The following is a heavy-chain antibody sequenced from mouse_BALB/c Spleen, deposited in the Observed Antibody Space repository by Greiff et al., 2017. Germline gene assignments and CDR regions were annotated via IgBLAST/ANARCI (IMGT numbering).Heavy chain of an antibody. D-gene: IGHD1-1*01. Sequence: DVKLQESGPGLVKPSQSLSLTCTVTGYSITSDYAWNWIRQFPGNKLEWMGYISYSGSTSYNPSLKSRISITRDTSKNQFFLQLNSVTTEDTATYYCARDPSITTVVGDYFDYWGQGTTLTVSS. V-gene: IGHV3-2*02. CDR1: GYSITSDYA. CDR3: ARDPSITTVVGDYFDY. J-gene: IGHJ2*01. CDR2: ISYSGST.